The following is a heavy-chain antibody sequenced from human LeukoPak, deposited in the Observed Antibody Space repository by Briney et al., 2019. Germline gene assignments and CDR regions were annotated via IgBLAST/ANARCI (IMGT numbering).Heavy chain of an antibody. CDR1: GYTFTSYA. Sequence: ASVTVSCKASGYTFTSYAMHWVRQAPGQGLEWMGWITPSGGTNYPQKFLGRVAITRDTSITTAYMDLSRLTSDDTAVYYCARDRYGDGFAHFDYWGQGALVTVSS. CDR2: ITPSGGT. V-gene: IGHV1-2*02. CDR3: ARDRYGDGFAHFDY. D-gene: IGHD5-24*01. J-gene: IGHJ4*02.